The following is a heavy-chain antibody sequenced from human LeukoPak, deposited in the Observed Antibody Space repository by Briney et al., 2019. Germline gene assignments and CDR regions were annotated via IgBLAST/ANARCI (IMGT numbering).Heavy chain of an antibody. CDR1: GYTFTSYG. D-gene: IGHD2-15*01. CDR2: ISAYNGNT. CDR3: ARDRLPYCSGGSCSLGY. V-gene: IGHV1-18*01. J-gene: IGHJ4*02. Sequence: ASVKVSCKASGYTFTSYGISWVRQAPGQGLEWMGWISAYNGNTNYAQKLRGRVTMTTDTSTSTAYMELRSLRSDDTAVYYCARDRLPYCSGGSCSLGYWGQGTLVTVSS.